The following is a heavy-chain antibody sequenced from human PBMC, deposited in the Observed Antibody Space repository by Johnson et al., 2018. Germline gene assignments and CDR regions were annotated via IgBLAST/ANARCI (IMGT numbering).Heavy chain of an antibody. J-gene: IGHJ6*02. CDR3: ARAGNTAPRDGMDG. V-gene: IGHV4-59*01. D-gene: IGHD5-18*01. CDR1: GGSISSYY. CDR2: IYYSGST. Sequence: QVQLQESGPGLVKPSETLSLTCTVSGGSISSYYWSWIRQPPGKGLEWIGYIYYSGSTNYNPSLKSRVTISVDTSKNQFSLKLSSVTAADTAVYYCARAGNTAPRDGMDGWGQGTTVTVSS.